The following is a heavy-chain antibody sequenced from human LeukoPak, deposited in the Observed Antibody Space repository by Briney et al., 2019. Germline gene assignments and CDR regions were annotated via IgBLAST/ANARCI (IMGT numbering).Heavy chain of an antibody. CDR1: GFIFSDYT. V-gene: IGHV3-23*01. CDR2: FTAYGGT. D-gene: IGHD4-23*01. CDR3: AKGSTGGKVDWFDP. J-gene: IGHJ5*02. Sequence: SGGSLRLSCAASGFIFSDYTMMWVRRAPGKGLQWVATFTAYGGTYYAASVKGRFAISRDNSGDTVSLYMNSLRVEDTAMYYCAKGSTGGKVDWFDPWGPGTLVTVSS.